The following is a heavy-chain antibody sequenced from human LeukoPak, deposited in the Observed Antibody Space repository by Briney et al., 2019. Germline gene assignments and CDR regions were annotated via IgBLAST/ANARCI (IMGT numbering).Heavy chain of an antibody. D-gene: IGHD1-26*01. CDR2: IYYSGST. CDR3: ARGPEVGLNWFDP. V-gene: IGHV4-61*01. J-gene: IGHJ5*02. Sequence: SETLSLTCTVSGGSVSSGSYYWSWIRQPPGKGLEWIGYIYYSGSTNYNPSLKSRVTMSVDNSKNQFSLELTSVTAADTAVYYCARGPEVGLNWFDPWGQGTLVTVSS. CDR1: GGSVSSGSYY.